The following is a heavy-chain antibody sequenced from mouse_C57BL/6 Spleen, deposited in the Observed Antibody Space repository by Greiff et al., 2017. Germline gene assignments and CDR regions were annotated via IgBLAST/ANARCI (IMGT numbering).Heavy chain of an antibody. V-gene: IGHV1-59*01. CDR3: ASIYDGYHGAMDY. CDR1: GYSFTSYW. Sequence: VKLQQPGAELVRPGTSVKLSCKASGYSFTSYWMHWVKQRPGQGLEWIGVIDPSDSYTNYNQKFKGKATLTVDTSSSTAYMQLSSLTSEDSAVYYCASIYDGYHGAMDYWGQGTSVTVSS. D-gene: IGHD2-3*01. CDR2: IDPSDSYT. J-gene: IGHJ4*01.